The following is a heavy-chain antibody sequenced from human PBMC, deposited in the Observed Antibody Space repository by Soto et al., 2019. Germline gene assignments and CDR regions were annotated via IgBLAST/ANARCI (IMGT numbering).Heavy chain of an antibody. CDR1: GGSISSGDYY. Sequence: PSETLSLTCTVSGGSISSGDYYWSWIRQPPGKGLEWIGYIYYSGSTYYNPSLKSRVTISVDTSKNQFSLKLSSVTAADTAVYYCARLKFGELEYYFDYWGQGTLVTVS. J-gene: IGHJ4*02. D-gene: IGHD3-10*01. CDR2: IYYSGST. CDR3: ARLKFGELEYYFDY. V-gene: IGHV4-30-4*01.